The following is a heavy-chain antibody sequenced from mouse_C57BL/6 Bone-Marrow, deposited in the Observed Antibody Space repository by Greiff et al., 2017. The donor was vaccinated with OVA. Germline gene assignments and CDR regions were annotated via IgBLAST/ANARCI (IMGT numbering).Heavy chain of an antibody. D-gene: IGHD1-1*01. J-gene: IGHJ2*01. CDR1: GYTFTDYN. Sequence: EVQLQQSGPELVKPGASVKIPCKASGYTFTDYNMDWVKQSHGKSLEWIGDINPNNGGTIYNQKFKGKATLTVDKSSSTAYMELSSLTSEDTAVYYCARAVVARYYFDYWGQGTTLTVSS. CDR2: INPNNGGT. CDR3: ARAVVARYYFDY. V-gene: IGHV1-18*01.